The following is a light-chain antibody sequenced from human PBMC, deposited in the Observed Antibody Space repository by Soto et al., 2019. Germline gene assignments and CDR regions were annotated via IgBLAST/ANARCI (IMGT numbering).Light chain of an antibody. CDR2: DVN. V-gene: IGLV2-14*01. Sequence: QSVLTQPASVSGSPGQSIPISCTGTSRDVGGYNYVSWYQQHPGKAPKLMIYDVNNRPSGVSDRFSGSKSGNTASLTISGLQAEDEADYFCSSYTSSNTLYVLGAGTKV. CDR3: SSYTSSNTLYV. J-gene: IGLJ1*01. CDR1: SRDVGGYNY.